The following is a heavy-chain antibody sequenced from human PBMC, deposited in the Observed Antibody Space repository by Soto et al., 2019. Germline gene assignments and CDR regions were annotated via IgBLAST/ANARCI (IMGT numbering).Heavy chain of an antibody. CDR3: ASLRLTAMAVYYFAY. CDR2: IIPIVCTA. CDR1: GGTFSSYA. V-gene: IGHV1-69*12. D-gene: IGHD5-18*01. Sequence: QVQLVQSGAEVKKPGSSVKVSCTASGGTFSSYAISWVRQAPGQGLEWMGGIIPIVCTANYAQKFQGRVKITADESTSAAYMELSSLRSADTDGYYCASLRLTAMAVYYFAYSGQGTLFTVSS. J-gene: IGHJ4*02.